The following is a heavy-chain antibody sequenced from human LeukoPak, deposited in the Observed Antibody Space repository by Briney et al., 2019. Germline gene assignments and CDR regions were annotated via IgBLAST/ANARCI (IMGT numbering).Heavy chain of an antibody. CDR1: GFTFSSYS. J-gene: IGHJ6*02. D-gene: IGHD2-2*01. CDR3: ARVRGVVVPVNGMDV. CDR2: ISSSSSYI. V-gene: IGHV3-21*01. Sequence: GGSLRLSCAASGFTFSSYSMNWVRQAPGKGLEWVSSISSSSSYIYYADSVKGRFTISRDNAKNSLYLQMNSPRAEDTAVYCCARVRGVVVPVNGMDVWGQGTTVTVSS.